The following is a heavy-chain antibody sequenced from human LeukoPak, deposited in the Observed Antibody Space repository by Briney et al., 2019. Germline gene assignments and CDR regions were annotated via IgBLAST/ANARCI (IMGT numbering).Heavy chain of an antibody. CDR2: INAGNGNT. Sequence: ASVKVSCKASGYTFTSYAMHWVRQAPGQRLEWVGWINAGNGNTKYSQKFQGRVTITRDTSASTAYMELSSLRSEDTAVYYCARGSPYYYDSSGYYPYWGQGTLVTVSS. CDR3: ARGSPYYYDSSGYYPY. J-gene: IGHJ4*02. CDR1: GYTFTSYA. V-gene: IGHV1-3*01. D-gene: IGHD3-22*01.